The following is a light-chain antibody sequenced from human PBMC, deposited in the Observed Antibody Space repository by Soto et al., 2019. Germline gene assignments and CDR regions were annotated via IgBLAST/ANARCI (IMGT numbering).Light chain of an antibody. V-gene: IGKV1-27*01. CDR2: SAS. Sequence: DIQMTQSPSSLSASVGDRVTITCRASQGISNHLAWYQQKPGKVPKVLIYSASTLQSGVPSRFSGSGSGTEFTLTISSLQPEDVATYYCQRHNSAPPVTFGAGTKVDIK. J-gene: IGKJ3*01. CDR1: QGISNH. CDR3: QRHNSAPPVT.